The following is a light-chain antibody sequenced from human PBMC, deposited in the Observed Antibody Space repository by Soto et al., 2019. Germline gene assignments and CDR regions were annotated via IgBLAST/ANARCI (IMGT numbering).Light chain of an antibody. CDR2: WAS. J-gene: IGKJ1*01. CDR1: QSVLYSSNNKNY. V-gene: IGKV4-1*01. Sequence: DIVMTQSPDSLAVSLCERATINCKSSQSVLYSSNNKNYLAWYQQKPGQPPKRLIYWASTRESGVPDRFSGSGSGTDFTLTINSLQAEDVAVYYCQQYYRPWTFGQGTKVEIK. CDR3: QQYYRPWT.